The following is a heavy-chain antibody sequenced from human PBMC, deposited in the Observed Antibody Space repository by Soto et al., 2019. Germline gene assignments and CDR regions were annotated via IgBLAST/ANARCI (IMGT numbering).Heavy chain of an antibody. J-gene: IGHJ5*02. CDR2: INSDGSST. CDR1: GFTFSSYW. D-gene: IGHD6-13*01. CDR3: ARVRIAAAGTRFDP. V-gene: IGHV3-74*01. Sequence: GGSLRLSCAAPGFTFSSYWMHWVRQAPGKGLVWVSRINSDGSSTSYADSVKGRFTISRDNAKNTLYLQMNSLRAEDTAVYYCARVRIAAAGTRFDPWGQGTLVTVSS.